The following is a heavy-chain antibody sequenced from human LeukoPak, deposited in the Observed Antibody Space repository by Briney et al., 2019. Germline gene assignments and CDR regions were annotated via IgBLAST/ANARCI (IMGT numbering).Heavy chain of an antibody. J-gene: IGHJ4*02. D-gene: IGHD3-10*01. CDR1: GFTFSSYA. CDR3: AKVHDSGAYATLDY. V-gene: IGHV3-23*01. CDR2: ISGGVENR. Sequence: PGGSLRLSCAASGFTFSSYALSWVRQAPGKGLEWVSSISGGVENRYYADSVKGRFIISRDDSKNPFYLQMNSLRAEDTAVYHCAKVHDSGAYATLDYWDQGTLVTVSS.